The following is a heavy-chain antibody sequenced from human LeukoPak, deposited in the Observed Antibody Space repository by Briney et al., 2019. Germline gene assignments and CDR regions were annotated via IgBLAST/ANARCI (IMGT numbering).Heavy chain of an antibody. V-gene: IGHV3-21*01. J-gene: IGHJ4*02. CDR3: AREAGYYDSSGYVAH. CDR2: ISSSSSYI. Sequence: TTGGSLRLSCAASGFTFSSYSMNWVRQAPGKGLEWVSSISSSSSYIYYADSVKGRFTISRDNAKNSLYLQMNSLRAEDTAVYYCAREAGYYDSSGYVAHWGQGTLVTVSS. D-gene: IGHD3-22*01. CDR1: GFTFSSYS.